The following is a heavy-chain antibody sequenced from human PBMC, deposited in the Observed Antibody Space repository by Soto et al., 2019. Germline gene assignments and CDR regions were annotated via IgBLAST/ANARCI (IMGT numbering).Heavy chain of an antibody. J-gene: IGHJ4*02. D-gene: IGHD5-18*01. CDR1: GFTFSNAW. CDR3: TTDLWVQLWLTEALFDY. Sequence: EVQLVESGGGLVKPGGSLRLSCAASGFTFSNAWMNWVRQAPGKGLEWVGRIKSKTDGGTTDYAAPVKGRFTISRDDSKNTLYLQMNSLKTEDTAVYYCTTDLWVQLWLTEALFDYWGQGTLVTVSS. V-gene: IGHV3-15*07. CDR2: IKSKTDGGTT.